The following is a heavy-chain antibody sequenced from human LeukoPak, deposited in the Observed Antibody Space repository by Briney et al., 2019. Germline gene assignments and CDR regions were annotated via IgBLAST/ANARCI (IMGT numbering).Heavy chain of an antibody. J-gene: IGHJ6*03. CDR2: MHPNSGDT. CDR3: ARDGEPYYYCYMDV. Sequence: ASVKVSCKASGYTFTGYYIHWVRQAPGQGLEWMTWMHPNSGDTNYAQKFQGRVTMTWDTSISTAYMELSRLRSDDTAVYYCARDGEPYYYCYMDVWGKGTTVTISS. D-gene: IGHD1-14*01. V-gene: IGHV1-2*02. CDR1: GYTFTGYY.